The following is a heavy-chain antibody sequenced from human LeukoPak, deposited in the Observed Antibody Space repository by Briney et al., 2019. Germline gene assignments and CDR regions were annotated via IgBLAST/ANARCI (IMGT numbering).Heavy chain of an antibody. Sequence: SETLSLTCAVYGGSFSGYYWSWIRQPPGKGLEWNGEINHSGSTNYNPSLKSRVTISVDTSKNQFSLKLSSVTAADTAVYYCARGRVVTPCFPYWGQGTLVTVSS. CDR2: INHSGST. D-gene: IGHD4-23*01. CDR1: GGSFSGYY. V-gene: IGHV4-34*01. CDR3: ARGRVVTPCFPY. J-gene: IGHJ4*02.